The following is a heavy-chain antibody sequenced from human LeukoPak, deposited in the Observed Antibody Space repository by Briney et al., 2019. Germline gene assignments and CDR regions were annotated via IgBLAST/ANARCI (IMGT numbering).Heavy chain of an antibody. CDR2: IYHTGST. Sequence: SETLSLTCTVSDYSISSGYYWGWIRQPPGKGLEWIGSIYHTGSTYYNPSLKSRVTISVDTSKNQFSLKLRSVTAADTAVYYCARQGVGATTANAFDIWGRGTMVTVSS. CDR3: ARQGVGATTANAFDI. V-gene: IGHV4-38-2*02. D-gene: IGHD1-26*01. J-gene: IGHJ3*02. CDR1: DYSISSGYY.